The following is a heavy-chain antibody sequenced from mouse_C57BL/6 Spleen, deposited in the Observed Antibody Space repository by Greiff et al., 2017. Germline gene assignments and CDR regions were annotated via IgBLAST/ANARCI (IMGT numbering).Heavy chain of an antibody. D-gene: IGHD2-1*01. CDR2: ISSGSSTI. CDR3: AKGYYGNLFDY. Sequence: EVKLVESGGGLVKPGGSLKLSCAASGFTFSDYGMHWVRQAPEKGLEWVAYISSGSSTIYYADTVKGRFTISRDNAKNTLFLQMTSLRSEETAMYYCAKGYYGNLFDYWGQGTTRTVSS. CDR1: GFTFSDYG. V-gene: IGHV5-17*01. J-gene: IGHJ2*01.